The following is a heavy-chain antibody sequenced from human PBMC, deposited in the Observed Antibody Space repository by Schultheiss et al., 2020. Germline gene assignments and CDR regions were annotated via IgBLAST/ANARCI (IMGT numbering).Heavy chain of an antibody. CDR1: GGSISSYY. CDR3: ARGDGGIAVE. V-gene: IGHV4-59*01. D-gene: IGHD6-19*01. Sequence: SETLSLTCTVSGGSISSYYWSWIRQPPGKGLEWIGEIYHSGSTNYNPSLKSRVTISVDTSKNQFSLKLSSVTPADTAVYFCARGDGGIAVEWGQGTPVTVSS. CDR2: IYHSGST. J-gene: IGHJ4*02.